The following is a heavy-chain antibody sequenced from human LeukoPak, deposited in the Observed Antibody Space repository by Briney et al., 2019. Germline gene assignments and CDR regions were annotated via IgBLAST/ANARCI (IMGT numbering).Heavy chain of an antibody. CDR3: AKRGSDYSGYAAKYFDY. CDR2: ISGSGGST. CDR1: GFTFSSYA. Sequence: GGSLRLSCAASGFTFSSYAMSWVRQAPGKGLEWVSAISGSGGSTYYADSVKGRFTISRDNSKNTLYLQMSSLRAEDTAVYYCAKRGSDYSGYAAKYFDYWGQGTLVTVSS. J-gene: IGHJ4*02. V-gene: IGHV3-23*01. D-gene: IGHD4-17*01.